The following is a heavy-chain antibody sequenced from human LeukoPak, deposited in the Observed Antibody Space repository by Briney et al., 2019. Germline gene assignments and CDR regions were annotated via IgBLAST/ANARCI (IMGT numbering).Heavy chain of an antibody. V-gene: IGHV1-69*13. CDR3: ARDRRDGYFCY. CDR2: IIPIFGTA. D-gene: IGHD5-24*01. Sequence: GASVKVSCKASGGTFSSYAISWVRQAPGQGLEWMGGIIPIFGTANYAQKFQGRVTITAGESTSTAYMELSSLRSEDTAVYYCARDRRDGYFCYWGQGTLVTVSS. J-gene: IGHJ4*02. CDR1: GGTFSSYA.